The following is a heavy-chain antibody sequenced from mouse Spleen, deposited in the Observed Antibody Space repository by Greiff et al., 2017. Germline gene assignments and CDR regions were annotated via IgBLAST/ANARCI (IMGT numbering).Heavy chain of an antibody. Sequence: EVKVVESGGGLVKPGGSLKLSCAASGFTFSDYGMHWVRQAPEKGLEWVAYISSGSSTIYYADTVKGRFTISRDNAKNTLFLQMTSLRSEDTAMYYCAREYGNAYWYFDVWGAGTTVTVSS. J-gene: IGHJ1*01. V-gene: IGHV5-17*01. CDR1: GFTFSDYG. D-gene: IGHD2-10*02. CDR2: ISSGSSTI. CDR3: AREYGNAYWYFDV.